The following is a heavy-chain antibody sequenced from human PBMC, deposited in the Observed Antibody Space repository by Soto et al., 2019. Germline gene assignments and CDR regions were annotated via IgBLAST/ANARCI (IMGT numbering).Heavy chain of an antibody. J-gene: IGHJ5*02. CDR2: ISAYNGNT. Sequence: ASVKVSCKAAVYTYTIYGISCVRQAPGQGLEWMGWISAYNGNTNYAQKLQGRVTMTTDTSTSTAYMELRSLRSDDTAVYYCARGGSYVPLDTWGQGTLVTVSS. CDR3: ARGGSYVPLDT. CDR1: VYTYTIYG. D-gene: IGHD3-10*02. V-gene: IGHV1-18*01.